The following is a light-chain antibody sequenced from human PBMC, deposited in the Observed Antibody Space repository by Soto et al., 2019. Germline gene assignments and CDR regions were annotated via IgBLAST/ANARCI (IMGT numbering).Light chain of an antibody. CDR1: QSVSSN. V-gene: IGKV3D-15*01. CDR3: QQYNNWPPIT. J-gene: IGKJ5*01. Sequence: EIVMTQSPATLSVSPGERATLSCRASQSVSSNLAWYQQKPGQAPRLLIYGASIRATGIPARFSGSGSGTEVTLTISSLQSEDFAVYYWQQYNNWPPITFGQGTRLEIK. CDR2: GAS.